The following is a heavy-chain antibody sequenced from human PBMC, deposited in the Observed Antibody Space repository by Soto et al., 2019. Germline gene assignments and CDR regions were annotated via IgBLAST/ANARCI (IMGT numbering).Heavy chain of an antibody. Sequence: QVQLVESGGGVVQPGRSLRLSCAASGFTFSSYGMHWVRQAPGKGLEWVAVIWYDGSNKYYADSVKGRFTISRDNSKNTLYLQMNSLRAEDTAVYYCARDLDASSWGWYPLYFDYWGQGTLVTVSS. J-gene: IGHJ4*02. CDR2: IWYDGSNK. CDR1: GFTFSSYG. D-gene: IGHD6-13*01. CDR3: ARDLDASSWGWYPLYFDY. V-gene: IGHV3-33*01.